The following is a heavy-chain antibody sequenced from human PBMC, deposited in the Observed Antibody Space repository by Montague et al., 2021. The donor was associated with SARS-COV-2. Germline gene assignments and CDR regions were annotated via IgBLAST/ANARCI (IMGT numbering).Heavy chain of an antibody. Sequence: SETLSLTCTVSGGSISSSSYYWGWIRRPPGKGLEWIGSIYYSGSTYYXPSLKSRVTISVDTSKNQFSLKLSSVTAADTAVCYCARVGRQQLVRLSGMDVWGQGTTVTVSS. V-gene: IGHV4-39*07. CDR3: ARVGRQQLVRLSGMDV. CDR1: GGSISSSSYY. CDR2: IYYSGST. J-gene: IGHJ6*02. D-gene: IGHD6-13*01.